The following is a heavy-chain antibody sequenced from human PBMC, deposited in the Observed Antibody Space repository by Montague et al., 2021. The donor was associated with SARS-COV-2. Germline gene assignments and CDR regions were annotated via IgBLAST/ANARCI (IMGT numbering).Heavy chain of an antibody. CDR3: AKDGVIAEYFQH. V-gene: IGHV3-9*01. CDR1: GFSFDDYA. J-gene: IGHJ1*01. CDR2: ISWNSGSL. Sequence: SLRLSCAASGFSFDDYAMHWVRQAPGKGLEWVSGISWNSGSLGYADSVKGRFTISRDNAKNSLYLQMSSLRAEDTALYYCAKDGVIAEYFQHWGQGTLVTVSS.